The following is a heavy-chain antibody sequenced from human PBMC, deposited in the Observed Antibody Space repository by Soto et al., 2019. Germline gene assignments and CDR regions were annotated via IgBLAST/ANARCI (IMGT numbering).Heavy chain of an antibody. D-gene: IGHD3-22*01. CDR1: GFTFSSYA. CDR3: ARPPPMYYYDSSGYSYYFDY. J-gene: IGHJ4*02. CDR2: ISYDGSNK. Sequence: QVQLVESGGGVVQPGRSLRLSCAASGFTFSSYAMHWVRQAPGKGLEWMAVISYDGSNKYYADSVKGRFTISRDNSKNTLYLQMNSLRAEDTAVYYCARPPPMYYYDSSGYSYYFDYWGQGTLVTVSS. V-gene: IGHV3-30-3*01.